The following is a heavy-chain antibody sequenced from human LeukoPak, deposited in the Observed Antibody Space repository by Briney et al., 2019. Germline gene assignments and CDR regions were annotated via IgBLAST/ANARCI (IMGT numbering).Heavy chain of an antibody. J-gene: IGHJ4*02. CDR3: ASNIPTPTTSPPLGY. CDR1: GGSTNSYYY. D-gene: IGHD1-26*01. CDR2: IDYSGRT. V-gene: IGHV4-59*08. Sequence: PSETLSLTCTVSGGSTNSYYYWSWIRQPPGKGLEWIGYIDYSGRTKYNPSLKSRVTISVDTSKNQFSLRLSSVTAADTAVYYCASNIPTPTTSPPLGYWGQGTLVTVSS.